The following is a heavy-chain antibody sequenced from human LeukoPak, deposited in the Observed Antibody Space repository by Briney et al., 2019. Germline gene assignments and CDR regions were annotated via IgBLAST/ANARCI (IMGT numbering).Heavy chain of an antibody. V-gene: IGHV1-69*05. D-gene: IGHD1-1*01. Sequence: SVKVSCKASGGTFSSYAISWVRQAPGQGLEWMGRIIPIFGTANYAQKFQGRVTITTDESTSTAYMELSSLRSEDTAVYYCASSNWNDVNWFDPWGQGTLVTVSS. CDR3: ASSNWNDVNWFDP. CDR2: IIPIFGTA. CDR1: GGTFSSYA. J-gene: IGHJ5*02.